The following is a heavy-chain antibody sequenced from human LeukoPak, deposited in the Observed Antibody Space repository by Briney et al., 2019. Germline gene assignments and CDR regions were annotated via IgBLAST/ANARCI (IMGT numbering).Heavy chain of an antibody. CDR2: INHSGST. J-gene: IGHJ6*03. D-gene: IGHD3-22*01. Sequence: PSETLSLTCAVSGGSFTGYYWSWIRQPPGKGLEWIGEINHSGSTNYKPSLKSRVTISVDTSKNQFSLKLSSVTAADTAVYYCTRGSIAYYYMDVWGKGTTVTISS. CDR1: GGSFTGYY. V-gene: IGHV4-34*01. CDR3: TRGSIAYYYMDV.